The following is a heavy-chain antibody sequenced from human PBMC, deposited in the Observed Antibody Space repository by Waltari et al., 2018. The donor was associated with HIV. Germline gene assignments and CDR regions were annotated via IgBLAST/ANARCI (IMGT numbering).Heavy chain of an antibody. D-gene: IGHD3-10*01. Sequence: QVQLQQWGAGLLKPSETLSLPCAVYGGSFSGYYWSWIRQPPGKGLEWIGEINHSGSTNYNPSLKSRVTISVDTSKNQFSLKLSSVTAADTAVYYCARGREWFGSYYYGMDVWGQGTTVTVSS. CDR2: INHSGST. J-gene: IGHJ6*02. CDR3: ARGREWFGSYYYGMDV. CDR1: GGSFSGYY. V-gene: IGHV4-34*01.